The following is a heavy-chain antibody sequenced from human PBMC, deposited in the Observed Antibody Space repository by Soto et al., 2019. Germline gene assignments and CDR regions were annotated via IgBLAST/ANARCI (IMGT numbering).Heavy chain of an antibody. V-gene: IGHV3-23*01. CDR2: ISGSGDST. J-gene: IGHJ4*02. Sequence: GGSLRLSCAASGFTFSSYAMNWVRQAPGKGLEWVSAISGSGDSTSYADSVKGRFTISRDNSKNTLYLQMNSLRAEDTAVYYCAARGITIFGVVNFWGQGTLVTVSS. D-gene: IGHD3-3*01. CDR3: AARGITIFGVVNF. CDR1: GFTFSSYA.